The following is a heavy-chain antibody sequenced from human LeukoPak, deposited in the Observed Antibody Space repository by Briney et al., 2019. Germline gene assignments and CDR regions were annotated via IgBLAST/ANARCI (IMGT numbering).Heavy chain of an antibody. J-gene: IGHJ5*02. CDR2: ISSSSGYI. D-gene: IGHD1-1*01. Sequence: GGSLRLSCAASGFTFSSYSMNWVRQAPGKGLEWVSSISSSSGYIYYADSVKGRFTISRDNAKNSLYLQMNSLRAEDTAVYYCARGYERGQWRVWSDPWGQGTLVTVSS. CDR3: ARGYERGQWRVWSDP. CDR1: GFTFSSYS. V-gene: IGHV3-21*04.